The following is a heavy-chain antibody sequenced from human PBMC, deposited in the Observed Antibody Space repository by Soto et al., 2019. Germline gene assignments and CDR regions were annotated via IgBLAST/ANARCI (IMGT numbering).Heavy chain of an antibody. CDR1: GDTFSTYT. V-gene: IGHV1-69*12. J-gene: IGHJ6*02. CDR2: IIPRSATS. D-gene: IGHD2-2*01. Sequence: QVQLVQSGAEVKKPGSSVKVSWKASGDTFSTYTISWMRQAPGQGLEWMGGIIPRSATSNYAQKFQGRVTITADESTSTAYIELSSLRPEDTAVYYCAREGLVLVPPTVNSDYYYYTMDVWGQGTTVTVSS. CDR3: AREGLVLVPPTVNSDYYYYTMDV.